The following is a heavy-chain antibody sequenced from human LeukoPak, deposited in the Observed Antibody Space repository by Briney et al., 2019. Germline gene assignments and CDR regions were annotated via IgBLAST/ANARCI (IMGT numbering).Heavy chain of an antibody. D-gene: IGHD6-13*01. Sequence: GGSLRLSCAASGFTVSSNYMSWVRQAPGRGLEWVSVIYSGGSTYYADSVKGRFTISRDNSKNTLYLQMNSLRAEDTAVYYCARESIAAAPCFDYWGQGTLVTVSS. V-gene: IGHV3-66*01. CDR3: ARESIAAAPCFDY. J-gene: IGHJ4*02. CDR1: GFTVSSNY. CDR2: IYSGGST.